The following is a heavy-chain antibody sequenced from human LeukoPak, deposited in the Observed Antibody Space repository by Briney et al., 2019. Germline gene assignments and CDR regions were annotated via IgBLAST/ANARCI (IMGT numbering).Heavy chain of an antibody. V-gene: IGHV4-38-2*02. CDR1: GYSISSGYD. D-gene: IGHD1-7*01. CDR3: ARVYNWNSSGLGAPRD. CDR2: IYHSGNT. Sequence: ASETLSLTCTVFGYSISSGYDWGWIRQPPGKGLEWIGSIYHSGNTYYNPSLKSRVTISVDTSKNQFSLKMSSVTAADTAVYCCARVYNWNSSGLGAPRDWGRGTLLTVSS. J-gene: IGHJ4*02.